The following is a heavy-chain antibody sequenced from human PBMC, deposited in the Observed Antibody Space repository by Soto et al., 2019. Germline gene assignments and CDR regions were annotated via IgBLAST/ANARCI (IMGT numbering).Heavy chain of an antibody. D-gene: IGHD3-10*01. CDR3: AREVQVHTPAFVY. Sequence: QVQLVHSGAEMKKPGSSVKVSCQSSGGTFNTYAMNWVRQAPGQGPEWMGDISPMFGAANYAPKFQGRVTITADESTGTSYMQLSSLTSEDTALYFCAREVQVHTPAFVYWGQGTLVTVSS. J-gene: IGHJ4*02. CDR1: GGTFNTYA. CDR2: ISPMFGAA. V-gene: IGHV1-69*19.